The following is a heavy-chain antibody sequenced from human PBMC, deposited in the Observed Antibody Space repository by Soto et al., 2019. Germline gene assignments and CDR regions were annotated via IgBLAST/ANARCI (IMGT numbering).Heavy chain of an antibody. D-gene: IGHD3-3*01. CDR3: ARDPSGYYTPAEYFQH. V-gene: IGHV3-23*01. CDR1: GFTFTNYA. Sequence: EVQLLESGGDSVQPGGSLKLSCAASGFTFTNYAMSWVRQTPGKGLEWVSAIGGGGNVGSTHYTDSVKDRFTISRDNYQNILYLQMNSLRADDTAVYYCARDPSGYYTPAEYFQHWGQGTLVTVSS. CDR2: IGGGGNVGST. J-gene: IGHJ1*01.